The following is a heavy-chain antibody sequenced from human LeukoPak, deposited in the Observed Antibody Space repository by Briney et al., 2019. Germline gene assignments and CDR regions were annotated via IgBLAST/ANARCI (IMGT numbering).Heavy chain of an antibody. V-gene: IGHV4-61*02. CDR2: IYTSGST. J-gene: IGHJ4*02. CDR1: GGSVSSGSYY. CDR3: ARSIVGATFPLGY. Sequence: PSETLSLTCTVSGGSVSSGSYYWSWTRQPAGKGLEWIGRIYTSGSTNYNPSLKSRVTIPLDTSKNQFSLNLSSVTAADTAVYYCARSIVGATFPLGYWGQGALLTVSS. D-gene: IGHD1-26*01.